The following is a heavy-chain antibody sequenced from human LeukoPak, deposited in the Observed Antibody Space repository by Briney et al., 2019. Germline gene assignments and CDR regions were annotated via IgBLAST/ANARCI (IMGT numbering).Heavy chain of an antibody. Sequence: GGSLRLSCAASGFTVSTNYMSWVRQAPGKGLEWVSVIYTGGTTYYADSVRGRFTISRDNSKNTLYLQMNSLRAEDTAVCYCARDGSASSAYYSAQYYFDYWGQGTLVTVSS. J-gene: IGHJ4*02. D-gene: IGHD3-22*01. CDR1: GFTVSTNY. CDR2: IYTGGTT. V-gene: IGHV3-53*01. CDR3: ARDGSASSAYYSAQYYFDY.